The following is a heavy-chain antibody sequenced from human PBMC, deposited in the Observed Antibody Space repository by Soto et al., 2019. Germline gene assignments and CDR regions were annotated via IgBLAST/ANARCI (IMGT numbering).Heavy chain of an antibody. CDR3: ARRKSYYYYSSGYYYPFDY. V-gene: IGHV4-39*01. D-gene: IGHD3-22*01. CDR2: IYYSGST. Sequence: SETLSLTCIVSGDSISSSSYSWGWIRQPPGKGLEWIGTIYYSGSTYYNPSLKSRVSMSVDTSKNQFSLNLSSVTSADTAVYYCARRKSYYYYSSGYYYPFDYWGQGTLVTVSS. J-gene: IGHJ4*02. CDR1: GDSISSSSYS.